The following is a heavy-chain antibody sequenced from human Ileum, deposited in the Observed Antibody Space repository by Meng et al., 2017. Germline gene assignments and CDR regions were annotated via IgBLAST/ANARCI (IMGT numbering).Heavy chain of an antibody. CDR3: ARDGPHNDVDY. V-gene: IGHV3-33*01. Sequence: GPLAGLWDGGVPPGSSPRRSCTTTGFILKSYGIHWVRQAPGKGLEWVAFIWHDGSSEHYADSVRGRFSISRDDFKNTVDLQVDSLRVEDTAVYYCARDGPHNDVDYWGQGTLVTVSS. CDR1: GFILKSYG. D-gene: IGHD1-1*01. J-gene: IGHJ4*02. CDR2: IWHDGSSE.